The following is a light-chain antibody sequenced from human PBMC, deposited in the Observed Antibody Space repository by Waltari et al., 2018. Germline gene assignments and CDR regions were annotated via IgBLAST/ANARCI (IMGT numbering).Light chain of an antibody. CDR1: QSVSST. CDR3: QQYNNWLTWT. Sequence: EIVMTQSPATLSVSPGERATLTCRASQSVSSTVAWYQQQPGQAPRLLIYGASTRATGIPARFSGGGSGTEFTLTISSMQSEDFAVYYCQQYNNWLTWTFGQGTKVEIK. V-gene: IGKV3-15*01. J-gene: IGKJ1*01. CDR2: GAS.